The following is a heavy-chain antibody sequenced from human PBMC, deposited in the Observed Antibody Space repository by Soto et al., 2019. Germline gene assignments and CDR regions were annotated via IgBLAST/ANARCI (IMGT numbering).Heavy chain of an antibody. CDR2: ITGGGGST. D-gene: IGHD3-3*01. J-gene: IGHJ4*02. Sequence: PGGSLRLSCAASGFTFSSYAMSWVRQAPGKGLQWVSAITGGGGSTYYADSVKGRFTISRDNSKNTLYLQMNSLRAEDTAVYYSGSNLQVGYFDSWGQGTLVTVSS. CDR1: GFTFSSYA. V-gene: IGHV3-23*01. CDR3: GSNLQVGYFDS.